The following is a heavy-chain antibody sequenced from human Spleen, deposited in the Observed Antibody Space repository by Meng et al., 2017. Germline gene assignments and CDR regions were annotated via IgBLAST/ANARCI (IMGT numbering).Heavy chain of an antibody. CDR1: GFTFSSYA. D-gene: IGHD3-9*01. CDR3: ARTYYDILTDYYFNC. V-gene: IGHV3-30*04. J-gene: IGHJ4*02. Sequence: GESLKIPCVASGFTFSSYAMHWVRQAPGKGLEWVAVISYDGSNKYYADSVKGRFTISRDNSKNTLYLQMNSLRTEDTAVHYCARTYYDILTDYYFNCWGQGTLVTVSS. CDR2: ISYDGSNK.